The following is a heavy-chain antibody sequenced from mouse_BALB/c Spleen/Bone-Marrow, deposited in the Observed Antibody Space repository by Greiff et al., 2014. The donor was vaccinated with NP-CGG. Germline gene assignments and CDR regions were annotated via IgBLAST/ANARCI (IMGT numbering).Heavy chain of an antibody. CDR2: IYPGDGDT. J-gene: IGHJ4*01. CDR1: GYAFSTYW. V-gene: IGHV1-80*01. CDR3: ARGARSAMDY. Sequence: QVQLQQSGAELVRPESSVKISCKASGYAFSTYWMIWVKQRPGQGLEWIGQIYPGDGDTNYNGKFKGKATLTADKSSSTAYMQLSSLTSKDSAVYFCARGARSAMDYWGQGTSVTVSS.